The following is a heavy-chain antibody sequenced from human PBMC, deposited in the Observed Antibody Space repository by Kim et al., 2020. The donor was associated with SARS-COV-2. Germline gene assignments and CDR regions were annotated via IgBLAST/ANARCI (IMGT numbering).Heavy chain of an antibody. J-gene: IGHJ4*02. V-gene: IGHV1-3*01. CDR3: ARSSSVGSGDFDC. D-gene: IGHD6-6*01. CDR1: GYTFTTYA. CDR2: ISPGKGNT. Sequence: ASVKVSCKASGYTFTTYALHWVRQAPGQSLEWMGWISPGKGNTKYSQKLQGRVTITRDAYASTVYMDLSSLRSEDTAVYYCARSSSVGSGDFDCWGQGTLVTVSS.